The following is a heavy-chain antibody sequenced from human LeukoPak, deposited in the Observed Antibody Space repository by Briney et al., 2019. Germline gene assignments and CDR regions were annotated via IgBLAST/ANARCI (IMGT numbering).Heavy chain of an antibody. Sequence: GGSLRLSCAASGFTFSSYGMSWVRQAPGKGLEWVSGISGSGGNTYYADSVKGRFTISRDNAKNSLYLQINSLRAEDTAVYYCARVPSPLSYFDSWGQGTLVTVSS. CDR1: GFTFSSYG. V-gene: IGHV3-23*01. CDR2: ISGSGGNT. D-gene: IGHD3-10*01. J-gene: IGHJ4*02. CDR3: ARVPSPLSYFDS.